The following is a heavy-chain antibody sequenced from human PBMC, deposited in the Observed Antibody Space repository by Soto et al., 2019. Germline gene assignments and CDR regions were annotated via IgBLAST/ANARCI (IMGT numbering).Heavy chain of an antibody. D-gene: IGHD6-13*01. CDR3: AKRAKIAADRSYYFDY. CDR2: IYSDGST. CDR1: GFTVSSNY. J-gene: IGHJ4*02. Sequence: PGGSLRVSCAASGFTVSSNYMSWVRQAPGKGLEWVSIIYSDGSTYCADSVKGRFTISRDKSKNTLYLQMNSLRAEDTAVYYCAKRAKIAADRSYYFDYWGQGTLVTVSS. V-gene: IGHV3-66*04.